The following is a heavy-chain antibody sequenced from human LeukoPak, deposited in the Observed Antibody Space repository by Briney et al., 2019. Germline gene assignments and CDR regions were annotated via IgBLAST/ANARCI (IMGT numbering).Heavy chain of an antibody. CDR3: ARGRRYDILTGYYKSVWYFDY. D-gene: IGHD3-9*01. CDR2: INHSGST. J-gene: IGHJ4*02. CDR1: GGSISSSSYY. Sequence: SETLSLTCTVSGGSISSSSYYWGWIRQPPGKGLEWIGEINHSGSTNYNPSLKSRVTISVDTSKNQFSLKLSSVTAADTAVYYCARGRRYDILTGYYKSVWYFDYWGQGTLVTVSS. V-gene: IGHV4-39*07.